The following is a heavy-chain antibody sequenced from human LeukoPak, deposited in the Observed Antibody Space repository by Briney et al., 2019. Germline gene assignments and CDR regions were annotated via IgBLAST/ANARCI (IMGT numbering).Heavy chain of an antibody. Sequence: SETLSLTCAVYGGSFSGYYWSWIRQPPGKGLEWIGEINHSGSTNYNPSLKSRVTISVDTSKNQFSLKLSSVTAADTVVYYCARGLDWGPYYFDYWGQGTLVTVSS. J-gene: IGHJ4*02. CDR2: INHSGST. CDR1: GGSFSGYY. V-gene: IGHV4-34*01. D-gene: IGHD7-27*01. CDR3: ARGLDWGPYYFDY.